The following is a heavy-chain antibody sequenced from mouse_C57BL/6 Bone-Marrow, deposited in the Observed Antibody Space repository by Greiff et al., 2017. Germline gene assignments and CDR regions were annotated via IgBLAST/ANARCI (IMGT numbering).Heavy chain of an antibody. D-gene: IGHD1-1*01. CDR3: TTFYYTEYFEV. CDR2: MDPENGDT. Sequence: VHVKQSGAELVRPGASVKLSCTASGFYIKDDYMHWVKQRPEQGLEWIGWMDPENGDTEYASKFQGKATITADTSSHTAHLQLSSLTSEDTAVYDCTTFYYTEYFEVWGTGTTVTVSS. J-gene: IGHJ1*03. V-gene: IGHV14-4*01. CDR1: GFYIKDDY.